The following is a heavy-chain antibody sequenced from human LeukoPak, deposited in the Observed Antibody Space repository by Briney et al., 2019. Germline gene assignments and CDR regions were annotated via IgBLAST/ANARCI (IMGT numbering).Heavy chain of an antibody. V-gene: IGHV3-30-3*01. D-gene: IGHD6-19*01. J-gene: IGHJ4*02. CDR2: ISYDGSNK. CDR3: ARDAAVARDFDY. Sequence: PGGSLRLSCAASGFTFSSYAMHWVRQAPGKGLEWVAVISYDGSNKYYADSVKGRFTISRGNSKNTLYLQMNSLRAEDTAVYYCARDAAVARDFDYWGQGTLVTVSS. CDR1: GFTFSSYA.